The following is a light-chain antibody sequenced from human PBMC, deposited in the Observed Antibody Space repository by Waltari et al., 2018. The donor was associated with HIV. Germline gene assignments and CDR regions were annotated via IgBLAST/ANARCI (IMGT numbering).Light chain of an antibody. J-gene: IGLJ2*01. Sequence: QSVLTQPPSASGTPGQRVNISCSGSSSNIGSNTVNWYQQLPGTAPRLLIYSNNQRPSGVPDRFSGSKSGTSASLAISGLQSEDEADYYCAAWDDSLSGLVVFGGGTKLTVL. CDR3: AAWDDSLSGLVV. CDR1: SSNIGSNT. CDR2: SNN. V-gene: IGLV1-44*01.